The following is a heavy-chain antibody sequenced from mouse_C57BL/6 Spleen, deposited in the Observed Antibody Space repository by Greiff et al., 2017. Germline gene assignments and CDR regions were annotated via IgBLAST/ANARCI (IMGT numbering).Heavy chain of an antibody. Sequence: QVQLQQPGAELVMPGASVKLSCKASGYTFTSYWMHWVKQRPGQGLEWIGEIDPSDSYTNYNQKFKGKSTLTVDKSSSTAYMQLSSLTSEDSAVYYCARWGYYALQQVVYYAMDYWGQGTSVTVSS. CDR3: ARWGYYALQQVVYYAMDY. D-gene: IGHD2-1*01. CDR1: GYTFTSYW. CDR2: IDPSDSYT. J-gene: IGHJ4*01. V-gene: IGHV1-69*01.